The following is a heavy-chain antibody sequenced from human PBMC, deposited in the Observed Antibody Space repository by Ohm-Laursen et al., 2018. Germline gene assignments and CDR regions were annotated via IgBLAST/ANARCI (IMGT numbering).Heavy chain of an antibody. V-gene: IGHV1-2*02. CDR1: GYTFTGYY. CDR2: INPNSGGT. Sequence: SSVKVSCKASGYTFTGYYMHWVRQAPGQGLEWMGWINPNSGGTNYAQKFQGRVTMTRDTSISTAYMELSRLRSEDTAVYYCARRGGSGWYAPYDYWGQGTLVTVSS. CDR3: ARRGGSGWYAPYDY. D-gene: IGHD6-19*01. J-gene: IGHJ4*02.